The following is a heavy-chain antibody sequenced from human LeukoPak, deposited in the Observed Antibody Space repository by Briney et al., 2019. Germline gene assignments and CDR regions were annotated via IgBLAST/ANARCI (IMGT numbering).Heavy chain of an antibody. J-gene: IGHJ3*02. CDR2: IRYDGIYK. Sequence: GGSLRLSCAASGFTFNNNGMHWVRQAPGKGLEWVAFIRYDGIYKYYADSAKGRFTISRDNSKNTLYLQVNSLRAEDTAVYYCAKGGSYLIWGQGTMVTVSS. CDR1: GFTFNNNG. V-gene: IGHV3-30*02. D-gene: IGHD1-26*01. CDR3: AKGGSYLI.